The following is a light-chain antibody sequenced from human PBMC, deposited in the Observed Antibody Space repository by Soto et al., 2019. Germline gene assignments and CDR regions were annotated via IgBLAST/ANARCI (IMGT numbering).Light chain of an antibody. V-gene: IGKV3-11*01. CDR1: QSVSSY. CDR3: QQRSNWIT. CDR2: GAS. J-gene: IGKJ5*01. Sequence: IVLTXSPATISLSPREIATLSCRASQSVSSYLAWYKQKPCPAPRLLIDGASNRATGIPARFSGSGSGTDFTLTSSSLEPEDFAVYYCQQRSNWITFGQGTRLEIK.